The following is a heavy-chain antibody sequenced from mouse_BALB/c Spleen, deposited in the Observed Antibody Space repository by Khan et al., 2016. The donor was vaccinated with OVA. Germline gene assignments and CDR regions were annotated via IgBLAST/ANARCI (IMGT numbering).Heavy chain of an antibody. CDR3: ARGNYYGYYFDY. Sequence: EVQLQESGPGLVKPSQSLSLTCTVTGYSITSGYAWNWIRQFPGNKLEWMCYISYTGVTSYTTSLKSRISITRDTSKNQFFLQLNSVTTEDTATYYCARGNYYGYYFDYWGQGTTLTVSS. CDR1: GYSITSGYA. D-gene: IGHD1-1*01. CDR2: ISYTGVT. V-gene: IGHV3-2*02. J-gene: IGHJ2*01.